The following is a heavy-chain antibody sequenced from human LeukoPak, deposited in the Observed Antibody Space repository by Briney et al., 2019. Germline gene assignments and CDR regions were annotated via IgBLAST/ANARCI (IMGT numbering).Heavy chain of an antibody. J-gene: IGHJ4*02. D-gene: IGHD5-18*01. V-gene: IGHV3-23*01. Sequence: GGSLRLSCAASGFTFSSYAMSWVRQAPGKGLEWVSAISGSGGSTYYADSVKGRFTISRDNSKNTLYLQMNSLRAEDTAVYYCAKDPSAHGYGASDYWGQGTLVTVSS. CDR3: AKDPSAHGYGASDY. CDR2: ISGSGGST. CDR1: GFTFSSYA.